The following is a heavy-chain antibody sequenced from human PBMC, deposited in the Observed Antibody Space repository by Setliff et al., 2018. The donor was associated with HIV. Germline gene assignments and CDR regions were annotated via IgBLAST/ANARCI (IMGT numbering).Heavy chain of an antibody. CDR3: ARGSTCIGGGCLTYYYYYYGLDT. CDR1: GGSLTNYY. J-gene: IGHJ6*02. D-gene: IGHD2-8*02. CDR2: ISDSATT. Sequence: SETLSLTCAVYGGSLTNYYWSWFRQSPGKGLEWIGEISDSATTDYNPSLKSRVIISLDTSKKQFSLKLNSVTAADTAVYYCARGSTCIGGGCLTYYYYYYGLDTWGQGTTVTVSS. V-gene: IGHV4-34*01.